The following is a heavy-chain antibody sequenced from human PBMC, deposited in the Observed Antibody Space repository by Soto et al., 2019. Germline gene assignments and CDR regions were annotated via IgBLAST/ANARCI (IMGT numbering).Heavy chain of an antibody. CDR2: IYYDGNT. CDR3: ARGVPAANSAYNWFDP. V-gene: IGHV4-61*05. CDR1: GDSISSNSHY. J-gene: IGHJ5*02. D-gene: IGHD2-2*01. Sequence: SETLSLTCTVSGDSISSNSHYWGWIRQPPGKGLEWIGYIYYDGNTNYNPSLKSRVTISVDTSKNQFSLKLSSVTAADTAVYYCARGVPAANSAYNWFDPWGQGTLVTVSS.